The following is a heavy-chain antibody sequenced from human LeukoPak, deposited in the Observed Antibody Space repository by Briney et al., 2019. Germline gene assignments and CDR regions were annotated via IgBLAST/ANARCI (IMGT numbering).Heavy chain of an antibody. CDR2: ISSSSSTI. Sequence: AGRSLRLSCAASGFTFSSYSMNWVRQAPGKGLEWVSYISSSSSTIYYADSVKGRFTISRDNAKNSLYLQMNSLRAEDTAVYYCARDQTYYDILTGYYTTNYYGMDVWGQGTTVTVSS. CDR1: GFTFSSYS. V-gene: IGHV3-48*01. D-gene: IGHD3-9*01. CDR3: ARDQTYYDILTGYYTTNYYGMDV. J-gene: IGHJ6*02.